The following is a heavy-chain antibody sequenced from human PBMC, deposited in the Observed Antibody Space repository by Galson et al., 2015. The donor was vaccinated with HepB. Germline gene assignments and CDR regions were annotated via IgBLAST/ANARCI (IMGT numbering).Heavy chain of an antibody. V-gene: IGHV4-39*01. CDR1: GGSISSSSYY. CDR3: AKQQLGDLDP. J-gene: IGHJ5*02. CDR2: IYYSGST. Sequence: SETLSLTCTVSGGSISSSSYYWGWIRQPPGKGLEWIGSIYYSGSTYYNPSLKSRVTISVDTSKNQFSLELSSVTAADTAVYYCAKQQLGDLDPWGQGTLVTVSS. D-gene: IGHD6-6*01.